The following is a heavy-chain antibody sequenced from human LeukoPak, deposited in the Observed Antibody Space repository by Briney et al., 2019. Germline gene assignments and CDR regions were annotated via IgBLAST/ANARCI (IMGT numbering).Heavy chain of an antibody. J-gene: IGHJ4*02. V-gene: IGHV3-74*01. D-gene: IGHD2-2*01. Sequence: GRSLRLSCAASGFTFSSYGMHWVRQAPGKGLVWVSRINSDGSSTSYADSVKGRFTISRDNAKNTLYLQMNSLRAEDTAVYYCAREGGVVDFDYWGQGTLVTVSS. CDR3: AREGGVVDFDY. CDR1: GFTFSSYG. CDR2: INSDGSST.